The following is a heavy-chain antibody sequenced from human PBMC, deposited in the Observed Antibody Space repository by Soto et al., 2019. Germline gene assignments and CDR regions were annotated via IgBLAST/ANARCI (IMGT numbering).Heavy chain of an antibody. CDR2: ISYDGSNK. Sequence: AGGSLRLSCAASGFTFSSYAMHWVRQAPGKGLEWVAVISYDGSNKYYADSVKGRFTISRDNSKNTLYLQMNSLRAEDTAVYYCASTKTPIAAAGTSPYYYYGMDVWGQGTTVTVSS. J-gene: IGHJ6*02. V-gene: IGHV3-30-3*01. CDR3: ASTKTPIAAAGTSPYYYYGMDV. CDR1: GFTFSSYA. D-gene: IGHD6-13*01.